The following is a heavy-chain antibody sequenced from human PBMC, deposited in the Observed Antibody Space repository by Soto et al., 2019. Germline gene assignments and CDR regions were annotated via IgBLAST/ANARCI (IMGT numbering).Heavy chain of an antibody. D-gene: IGHD2-2*01. CDR2: ITSSGSNT. J-gene: IGHJ4*02. V-gene: IGHV3-11*01. CDR3: ARSGTTASAHHFAH. CDR1: GFTFSGYN. Sequence: QVQLVESGGGLVKPGGSLRLSCAASGFTFSGYNMSWIRQAPGKGLEWVSYITSSGSNTFDVESVKGRFTISRDNTMNLLYLQMNTLSAEDTAVYYCARSGTTASAHHFAHWGQGTLVTVSS.